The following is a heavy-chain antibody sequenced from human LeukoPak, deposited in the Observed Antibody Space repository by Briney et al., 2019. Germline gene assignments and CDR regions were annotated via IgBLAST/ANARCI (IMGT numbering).Heavy chain of an antibody. D-gene: IGHD6-13*01. CDR3: ARALPSSWYYFDY. Sequence: GGSLRLSCAASGFTFSSSEMNWVRQAPGKGLEWVSYISSSGSTIHYADSVKGRFTISRDNAKNSLYLQMNSLRAEDTAVYYCARALPSSWYYFDYWGQGTLVTVSS. CDR1: GFTFSSSE. J-gene: IGHJ4*02. CDR2: ISSSGSTI. V-gene: IGHV3-48*03.